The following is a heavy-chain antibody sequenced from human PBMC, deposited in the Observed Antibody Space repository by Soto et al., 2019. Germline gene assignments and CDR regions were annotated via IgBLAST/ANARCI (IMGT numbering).Heavy chain of an antibody. CDR2: ISYDGSNK. V-gene: IGHV3-30*18. J-gene: IGHJ6*02. Sequence: GVSLRLSCAASGFTFSSYGMHWVRQAPGKGLEWVAVISYDGSNKYYADSVKGRFTISRDNSKNTLYPQMNSLRAEDTAVSSCAKGIQDHGMDGWGQETTVTVSS. CDR3: AKGIQDHGMDG. CDR1: GFTFSSYG. D-gene: IGHD5-18*01.